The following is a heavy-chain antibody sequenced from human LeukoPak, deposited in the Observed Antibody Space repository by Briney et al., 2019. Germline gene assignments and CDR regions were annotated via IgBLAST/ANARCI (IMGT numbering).Heavy chain of an antibody. D-gene: IGHD3-10*01. V-gene: IGHV1-2*02. CDR1: GYTFTGYC. Sequence: VASVKVSCKASGYTFTGYCMHWVRQAPGQGLEWMGWINPNSGGTNYAQKFQGRVTMTRDTSISTAYMELSRLRSDDTAVYYCARVGSNAPGGPVFQHWGQGTLVTVSS. J-gene: IGHJ1*01. CDR2: INPNSGGT. CDR3: ARVGSNAPGGPVFQH.